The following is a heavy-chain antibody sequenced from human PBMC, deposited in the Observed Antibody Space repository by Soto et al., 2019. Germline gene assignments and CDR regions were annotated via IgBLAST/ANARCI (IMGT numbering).Heavy chain of an antibody. Sequence: EVQLVESGGGLVQPGGSLRLSFAASGFNFRSYSMNWLRQAPGKGLEWVSYISRSLNIIHHADSVKGRFTISRDNAKNSLYLQMDSLRAEDTAVYYCARVPDGDNNWFDTWGQGTLVTVSS. V-gene: IGHV3-48*01. CDR2: ISRSLNII. CDR3: ARVPDGDNNWFDT. CDR1: GFNFRSYS. D-gene: IGHD4-17*01. J-gene: IGHJ5*02.